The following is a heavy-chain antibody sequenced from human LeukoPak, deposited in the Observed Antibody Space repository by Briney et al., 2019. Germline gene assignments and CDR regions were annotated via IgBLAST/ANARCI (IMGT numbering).Heavy chain of an antibody. CDR2: ISGSGGST. CDR3: AKDPDWNDDY. J-gene: IGHJ4*02. CDR1: GFTFSSYA. Sequence: PGGSLRLSCAASGFTFSSYAMSWVRQAPGTGLERVSAISGSGGSTYYADSVKGRFTISRDNSKNTLYLQMNSLRAEDTAVYYCAKDPDWNDDYWGQGTLVTVSS. D-gene: IGHD1-1*01. V-gene: IGHV3-23*01.